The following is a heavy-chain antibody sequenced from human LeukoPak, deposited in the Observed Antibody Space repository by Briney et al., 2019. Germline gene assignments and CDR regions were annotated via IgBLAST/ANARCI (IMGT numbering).Heavy chain of an antibody. CDR1: GGSISSSSYY. D-gene: IGHD2-15*01. J-gene: IGHJ4*02. V-gene: IGHV4-39*01. Sequence: SETLSLTCTVSGGSISSSSYYWGWIRQPPGKGLEWIGSIYYSGSTYYNPSLKSRVTISVDTSKNQFSLKLSSVTAADTAVYYCARYSLGYCSGGSCYSGSGWLYYFDYWGQGALVTVSS. CDR3: ARYSLGYCSGGSCYSGSGWLYYFDY. CDR2: IYYSGST.